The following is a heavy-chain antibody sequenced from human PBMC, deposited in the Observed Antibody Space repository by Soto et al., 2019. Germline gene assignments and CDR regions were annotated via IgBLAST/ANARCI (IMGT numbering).Heavy chain of an antibody. Sequence: EVQLLESGGGLVQPGGSLRLSCAASGFTFSSYAMTWVRQAPGKGLEWVSGTTGSGGTTYYADSVKGRFTVSRDNSKSTLSLRRNSLRAEDTAIYYCAKEGPYDHGDYGYYYYGVDVRGQGTTVTVSS. J-gene: IGHJ6*02. V-gene: IGHV3-23*01. CDR2: TTGSGGTT. D-gene: IGHD4-17*01. CDR1: GFTFSSYA. CDR3: AKEGPYDHGDYGYYYYGVDV.